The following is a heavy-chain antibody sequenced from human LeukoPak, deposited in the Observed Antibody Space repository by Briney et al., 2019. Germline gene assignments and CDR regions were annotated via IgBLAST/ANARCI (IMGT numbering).Heavy chain of an antibody. D-gene: IGHD2-15*01. Sequence: ASVKVSCKASGGTFSSYAISWVRQAPGQGLEWMGRIIPILGIANYAQKFQGRVTITADKSTSTAYMELSSLRSEDTAVYYCAREFVVVVVAATPPWFDPWGQGTLVTVSS. J-gene: IGHJ5*02. CDR3: AREFVVVVVAATPPWFDP. V-gene: IGHV1-69*04. CDR1: GGTFSSYA. CDR2: IIPILGIA.